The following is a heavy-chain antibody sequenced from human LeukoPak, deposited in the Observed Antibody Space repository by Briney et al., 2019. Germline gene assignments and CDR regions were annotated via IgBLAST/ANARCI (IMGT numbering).Heavy chain of an antibody. Sequence: PGGSLRPSCAASGFTFSSYAMSWVRLAPGKGLEWVSTISGSDDTTYYADSVRGRFTVSRDNSKNTLYLHMNSLRAENTAVYYCARIPQKYCTSTTCYPDYWGQGTLVTVSS. CDR3: ARIPQKYCTSTTCYPDY. CDR1: GFTFSSYA. J-gene: IGHJ4*02. D-gene: IGHD2-2*01. V-gene: IGHV3-23*01. CDR2: ISGSDDTT.